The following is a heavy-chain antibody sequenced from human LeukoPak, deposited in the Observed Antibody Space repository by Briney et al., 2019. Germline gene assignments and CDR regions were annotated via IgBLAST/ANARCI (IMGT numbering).Heavy chain of an antibody. D-gene: IGHD3-10*01. J-gene: IGHJ6*02. Sequence: SETLSLTCTVSGGSISSSSYYWGWIRQPPGKGLEWIGSIYYSGSTYYNPSLKSRVTISVDTSKNQFSLKLSSVTAADTAVYYCARAFMGFGEFIYYYYYHGMDVWGQGTTVTVSS. CDR3: ARAFMGFGEFIYYYYYHGMDV. CDR2: IYYSGST. CDR1: GGSISSSSYY. V-gene: IGHV4-39*07.